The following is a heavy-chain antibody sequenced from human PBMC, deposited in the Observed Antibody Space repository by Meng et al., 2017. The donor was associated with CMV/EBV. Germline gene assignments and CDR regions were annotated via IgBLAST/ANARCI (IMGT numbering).Heavy chain of an antibody. V-gene: IGHV3-53*01. Sequence: VECAGGWIQPWGSLRLSCAASAFTISNNYMRWFRQAPGKGLEWVSLIYSEGTTDYADSVKGRFTISRDNSKNTLYLQMNSLRAEDTAVYYCARDGNYHGVWGQGTLVTVSS. CDR3: ARDGNYHGV. CDR1: AFTISNNY. D-gene: IGHD1-7*01. J-gene: IGHJ4*02. CDR2: IYSEGTT.